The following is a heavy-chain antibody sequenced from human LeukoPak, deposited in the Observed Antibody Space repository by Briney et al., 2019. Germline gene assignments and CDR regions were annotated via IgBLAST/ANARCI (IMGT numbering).Heavy chain of an antibody. CDR1: GASISSNW. D-gene: IGHD6-19*01. V-gene: IGHV4-4*02. Sequence: SETLSLTCAVSGASISSNWWNWVRQPPGKGLEWIGEIHHSGSANYNPSLKSRVTISLDTSENHFSLRLSSVTAADTAVYYCARVRTVLGIGSGLNWFDPWGQGTLVTVSS. CDR3: ARVRTVLGIGSGLNWFDP. J-gene: IGHJ5*02. CDR2: IHHSGSA.